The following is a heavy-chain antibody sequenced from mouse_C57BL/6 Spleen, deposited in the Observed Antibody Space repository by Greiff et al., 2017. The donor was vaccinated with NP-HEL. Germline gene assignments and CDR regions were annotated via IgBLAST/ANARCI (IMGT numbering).Heavy chain of an antibody. CDR3: ARWPDEGY. Sequence: EVQLQQSGPELVKPGASVKISCKASGYTFTDYYMNWVKQSHGKSLEWIGDINPNNGGTSYNQKFTGKATLTVDKSSSTAYMELRSLTSEDSAVYYCARWPDEGYWGQGTTLTVSS. J-gene: IGHJ2*01. CDR2: INPNNGGT. V-gene: IGHV1-26*01. CDR1: GYTFTDYY.